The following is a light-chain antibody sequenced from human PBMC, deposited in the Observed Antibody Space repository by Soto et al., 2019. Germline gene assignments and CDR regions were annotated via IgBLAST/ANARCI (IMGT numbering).Light chain of an antibody. Sequence: DIQMTQSPSSLSASVVDRVAITCQASQNINNYLNWYQQKPGRAPKLLIYDASNLEAGVPSRFRGSGSGTDFTFTISRLQPEDIATYYCQQYENLPTFGQGTRLAIK. CDR3: QQYENLPT. V-gene: IGKV1-33*01. CDR1: QNINNY. J-gene: IGKJ5*01. CDR2: DAS.